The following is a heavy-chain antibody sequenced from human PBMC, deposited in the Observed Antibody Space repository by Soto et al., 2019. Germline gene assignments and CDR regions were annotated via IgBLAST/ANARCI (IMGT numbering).Heavy chain of an antibody. CDR2: ISPFFGTT. CDR3: ARAVVTETTWGSFDS. J-gene: IGHJ4*02. D-gene: IGHD2-21*02. CDR1: GGGTLSNDA. Sequence: QVHLVQSGADGRKSGSSVRVSCTASGGGTLSNDAISWVRQAPGQGLEWLGRISPFFGTTDYSQSFEGRLTMTADATTGPVYMDLRSLKSDDTAVYYCARAVVTETTWGSFDSWGQGTLVTVSS. V-gene: IGHV1-69*01.